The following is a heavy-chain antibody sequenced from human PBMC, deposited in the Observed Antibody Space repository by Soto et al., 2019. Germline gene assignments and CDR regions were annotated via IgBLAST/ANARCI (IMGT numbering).Heavy chain of an antibody. J-gene: IGHJ4*02. D-gene: IGHD6-13*01. CDR1: GFTFSSYW. V-gene: IGHV3-7*01. CDR2: IKQDGSEK. CDR3: ARESLRSPTPGYSSSWY. Sequence: GGSLRLSCAASGFTFSSYWTSWVRQAPGKGLEWVANIKQDGSEKYYVDSVKGRFTISRDNAKNSLYLQMNSLRAEDTAVYYCARESLRSPTPGYSSSWYWGQGTLVTVSS.